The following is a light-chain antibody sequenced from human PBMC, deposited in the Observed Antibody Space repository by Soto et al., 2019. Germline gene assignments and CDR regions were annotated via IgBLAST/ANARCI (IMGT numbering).Light chain of an antibody. Sequence: ETVLTQSPATLALSPGERATLSCRASQSVITYLAWYQQKPDQAPRLLIFDASNRATGIPARFSGSGSGRDFTLTISRLEPEDFAVYYCQQRSTWPGTFGQGTKLEIK. CDR3: QQRSTWPGT. V-gene: IGKV3-11*02. CDR2: DAS. CDR1: QSVITY. J-gene: IGKJ2*01.